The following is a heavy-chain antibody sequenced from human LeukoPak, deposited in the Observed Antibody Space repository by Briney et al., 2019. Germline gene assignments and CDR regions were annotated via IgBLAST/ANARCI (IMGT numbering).Heavy chain of an antibody. Sequence: GGSLRLSCAASGFTFSSYSMNWVRQAPGKGLEWVSSISRSSNYIYYADSVKGRFTISRDNAKNSLYLQINSLGAEDTSVYYCARGENNYGYYYFDYWGQGTLVTVSS. V-gene: IGHV3-21*01. CDR3: ARGENNYGYYYFDY. CDR1: GFTFSSYS. CDR2: ISRSSNYI. D-gene: IGHD5-24*01. J-gene: IGHJ4*02.